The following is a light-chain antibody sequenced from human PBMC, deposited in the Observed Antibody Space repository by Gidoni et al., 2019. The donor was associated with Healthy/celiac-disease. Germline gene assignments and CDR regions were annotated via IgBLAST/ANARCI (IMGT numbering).Light chain of an antibody. J-gene: IGLJ1*01. CDR1: SSNIGPDYD. CDR3: QSYDSSLSGYV. CDR2: GNN. V-gene: IGLV1-40*01. Sequence: QSVLTQPPSVSGAPGQRVTISCTGSSSNIGPDYDVHWYRQLPGTAPKLLIYGNNNRPSGVPDRFSGSKSGTSASLAITGLQAEDEADYFCQSYDSSLSGYVFGTGTKVTVL.